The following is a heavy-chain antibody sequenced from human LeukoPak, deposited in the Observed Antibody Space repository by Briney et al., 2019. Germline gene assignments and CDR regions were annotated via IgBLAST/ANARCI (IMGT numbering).Heavy chain of an antibody. V-gene: IGHV3-23*01. J-gene: IGHJ6*03. CDR2: ISGSGGST. CDR3: VKGPYSSSNYYMDV. D-gene: IGHD6-6*01. CDR1: GFTFSSYA. Sequence: GGSLRLSCAASGFTFSSYAMSWVRQAPGKGLEWVSAISGSGGSTYYADSVKGRFTISRDNSKNTLYLQMNSLRAEDTAVYYCVKGPYSSSNYYMDVWGKGTTVTVSS.